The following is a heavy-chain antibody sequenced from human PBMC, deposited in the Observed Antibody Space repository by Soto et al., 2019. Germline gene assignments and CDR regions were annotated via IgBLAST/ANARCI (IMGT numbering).Heavy chain of an antibody. V-gene: IGHV4-59*01. Sequence: SETLSLTCTVSGGSISGYYRSWIRQPPGKGLEWIGYIYYSGSTNCNPSLKSRVTMSVDTSKNKVSLEMSSVTAADTAVYYCARVGAYYYYAMDLWGQGTTVTVS. CDR2: IYYSGST. CDR3: ARVGAYYYYAMDL. J-gene: IGHJ6*02. CDR1: GGSISGYY. D-gene: IGHD3-16*01.